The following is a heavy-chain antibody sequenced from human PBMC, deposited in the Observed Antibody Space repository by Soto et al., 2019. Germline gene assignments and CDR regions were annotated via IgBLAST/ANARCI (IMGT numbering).Heavy chain of an antibody. Sequence: QVQLQESGPGLVKPSQTLSLTCTVSGGSISSGGYYWSWIRQHPGKGLEWIGYIYYSGSTYYNPSLKSRVTITVDTSKNQFSLKLSSVTAADTAVYYCARVPCSGGSCYARFDYWGQGTLVTVSS. J-gene: IGHJ4*02. V-gene: IGHV4-31*03. CDR3: ARVPCSGGSCYARFDY. D-gene: IGHD2-15*01. CDR1: GGSISSGGYY. CDR2: IYYSGST.